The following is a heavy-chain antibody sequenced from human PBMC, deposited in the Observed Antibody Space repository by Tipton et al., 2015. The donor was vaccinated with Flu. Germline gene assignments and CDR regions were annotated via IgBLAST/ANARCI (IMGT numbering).Heavy chain of an antibody. CDR3: ARDSCSNSVCYFDH. J-gene: IGHJ4*02. V-gene: IGHV4-59*01. CDR1: GASITSSY. CDR2: IDNSGRT. Sequence: TLSLTCTVSGASITSSYWSWIRQPPGKGLEWIGYIDNSGRTNSNPSLKSRVTISVDTSKNQFSLKPKSVTAADTAVYYCARDSCSNSVCYFDHWGQRTLVTVSS. D-gene: IGHD2-8*01.